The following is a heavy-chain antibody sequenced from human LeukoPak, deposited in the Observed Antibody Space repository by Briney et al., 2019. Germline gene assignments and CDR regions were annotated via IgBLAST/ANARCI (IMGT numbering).Heavy chain of an antibody. CDR2: STGSGGTT. Sequence: GGSLRLSCAASGFTFSSYAMTWVRQAPGKGLEWVSASTGSGGTTYYADSVKGRFTISRDNSKNTLYLQMNSLRAEDTAAHYFAGHKLCLDPWGQGTLVTVST. J-gene: IGHJ5*02. CDR1: GFTFSSYA. V-gene: IGHV3-23*01. D-gene: IGHD4-23*01. CDR3: AGHKLCLDP.